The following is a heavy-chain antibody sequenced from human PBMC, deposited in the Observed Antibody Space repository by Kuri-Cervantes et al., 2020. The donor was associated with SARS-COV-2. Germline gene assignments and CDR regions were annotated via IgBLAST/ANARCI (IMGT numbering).Heavy chain of an antibody. D-gene: IGHD6-13*01. CDR2: IYYSGST. V-gene: IGHV4-34*01. Sequence: SQTLSLTCAVYDVSFSGYYWNCLRQPPGKGLEWIGSIYYSGSTYYNPSLKSRVTISVDTSKNQFSLKLSSVTAADTAVYYCARRRGSSLSRWDYWGQGTLVTVSS. CDR3: ARRRGSSLSRWDY. CDR1: DVSFSGYY. J-gene: IGHJ4*02.